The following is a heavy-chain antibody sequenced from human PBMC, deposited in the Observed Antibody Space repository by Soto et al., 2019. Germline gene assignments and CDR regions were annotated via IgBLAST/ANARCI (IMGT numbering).Heavy chain of an antibody. CDR1: GFTFSSYA. D-gene: IGHD4-17*01. V-gene: IGHV3-30-3*01. CDR2: ISYDGSNK. J-gene: IGHJ1*01. CDR3: ARDRGDYGDLFQH. Sequence: QVQLVESGGGVVQPGRSLRLSCAASGFTFSSYAMHWVRQAPGKGLEWVAVISYDGSNKYYADSVKGRFTISRDNSKNTLYLQMNSLRAEDTAVYYCARDRGDYGDLFQHWGQGTLVTASS.